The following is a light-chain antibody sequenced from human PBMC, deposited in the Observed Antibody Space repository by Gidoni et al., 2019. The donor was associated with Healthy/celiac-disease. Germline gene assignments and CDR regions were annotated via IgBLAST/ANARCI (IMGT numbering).Light chain of an antibody. CDR1: QDISNY. V-gene: IGKV1-33*01. Sequence: DIQMTQSPSSLSASVGDRVTITCQASQDISNYLNWYQQKPGKAPKLLIYDASNLETGVPSRFSGCGSGTDFTFTISSLQPEDIATYYCQQYDNLPPLGFTFGPGTKVDIK. CDR2: DAS. CDR3: QQYDNLPPLGFT. J-gene: IGKJ3*01.